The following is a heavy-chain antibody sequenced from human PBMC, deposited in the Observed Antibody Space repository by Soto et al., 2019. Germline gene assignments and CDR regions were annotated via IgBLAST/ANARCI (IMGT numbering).Heavy chain of an antibody. Sequence: ASVKVSCKASGYTFTGYYMHWVRQAPGQGLEWMGWINPNSGGTNYAQKFQGWVTMTRDTSISTAYMELSRLRSDDTAVYYCARGDELLWFGEFPYYYYYGMDVWGQGTTVTVSS. D-gene: IGHD3-10*01. CDR2: INPNSGGT. J-gene: IGHJ6*02. V-gene: IGHV1-2*04. CDR1: GYTFTGYY. CDR3: ARGDELLWFGEFPYYYYYGMDV.